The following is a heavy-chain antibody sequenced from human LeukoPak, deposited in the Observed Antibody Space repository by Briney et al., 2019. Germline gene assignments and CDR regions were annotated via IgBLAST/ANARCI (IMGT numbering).Heavy chain of an antibody. Sequence: GASVKVSCKASGYTFTSHDINWVRQATGQGLEWMGWINPNSGNTGYAQKFQGRVTFTRNTSISTAYMELSSLRSEDTAVYYCARAGRFDSGHAWFDPWGQGTLVTVS. CDR1: GYTFTSHD. D-gene: IGHD5-12*01. CDR3: ARAGRFDSGHAWFDP. J-gene: IGHJ5*02. CDR2: INPNSGNT. V-gene: IGHV1-8*03.